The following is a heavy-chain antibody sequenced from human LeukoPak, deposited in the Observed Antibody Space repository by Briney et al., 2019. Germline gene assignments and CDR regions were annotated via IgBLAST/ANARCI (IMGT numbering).Heavy chain of an antibody. J-gene: IGHJ4*02. Sequence: SETLSLTCAVSGYSISSGYYWGWIRQPPGKGLEWIGEINHSGSTNYNPSLKSRVTISVDTSKNQFSLKLSSVTAADTAVYCCAARIMITFGGVRSIDYWGQGTLVTVSS. D-gene: IGHD3-16*01. CDR3: AARIMITFGGVRSIDY. CDR1: GYSISSGYY. V-gene: IGHV4-38-2*01. CDR2: INHSGST.